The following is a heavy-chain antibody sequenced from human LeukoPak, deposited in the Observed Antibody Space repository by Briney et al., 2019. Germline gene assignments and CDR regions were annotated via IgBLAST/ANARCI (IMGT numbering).Heavy chain of an antibody. D-gene: IGHD6-6*01. Sequence: GGSLRLSCAASGFTFDDYAMHWVRQAPGKGLEWVSGISWNSGSIGYADSVKGRFTISRDNAKNSLYLQMNSLRAEDMALYYCAKGLIEYRSSGIDYWGQGTLVTVSS. CDR2: ISWNSGSI. J-gene: IGHJ4*02. CDR1: GFTFDDYA. V-gene: IGHV3-9*03. CDR3: AKGLIEYRSSGIDY.